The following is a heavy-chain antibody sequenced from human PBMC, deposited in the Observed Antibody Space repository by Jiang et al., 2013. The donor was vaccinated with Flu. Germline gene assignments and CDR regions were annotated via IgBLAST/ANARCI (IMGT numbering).Heavy chain of an antibody. CDR3: ARSCGGDCYSSARDAFDI. Sequence: SGGTFSSYTISWVRQAPGQGLEWMGRIIPILGIANYAQKFQGRVTITADKSTSTAYMELSSLRSEDTAVYYCARSCGGDCYSSARDAFDIWGQGTMVTVSS. CDR2: IIPILGIA. V-gene: IGHV1-69*02. J-gene: IGHJ3*02. CDR1: GGTFSSYT. D-gene: IGHD2-21*02.